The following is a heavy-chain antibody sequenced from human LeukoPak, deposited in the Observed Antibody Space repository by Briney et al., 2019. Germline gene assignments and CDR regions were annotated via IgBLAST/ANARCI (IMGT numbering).Heavy chain of an antibody. CDR2: ISFSSSYI. V-gene: IGHV3-21*01. Sequence: GGSLRLSCASSVFIYRSHSMNWVRQAPGKGLEWVSSISFSSSYIYYADSVKGRFTISRDNAKNSLYLQMNSLRAEDTAVYYWARICSSTSCDPPYVYYGMDVWGKGTTVTVSS. CDR3: ARICSSTSCDPPYVYYGMDV. J-gene: IGHJ6*04. CDR1: VFIYRSHS. D-gene: IGHD2-2*01.